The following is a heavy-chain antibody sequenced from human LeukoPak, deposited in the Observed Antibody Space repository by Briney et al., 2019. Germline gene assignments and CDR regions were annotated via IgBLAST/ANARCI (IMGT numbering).Heavy chain of an antibody. V-gene: IGHV1-69*05. J-gene: IGHJ4*02. CDR1: GGTFSSYA. Sequence: SVKVSCKASGGTFSSYAISWVRQAPGQGLEWMGRIIPIFGTANYAQKFQGSVTITTDESMSTAYMELSSLRSEDTAVYYCARSPNSITIFGVDLYATPYYFDYWGQGTLVTVSS. CDR3: ARSPNSITIFGVDLYATPYYFDY. D-gene: IGHD3-3*01. CDR2: IIPIFGTA.